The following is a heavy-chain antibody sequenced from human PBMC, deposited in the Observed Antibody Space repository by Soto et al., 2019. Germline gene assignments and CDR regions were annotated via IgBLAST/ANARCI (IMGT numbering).Heavy chain of an antibody. J-gene: IGHJ6*02. CDR2: NYYSGST. CDR3: ARDRDYYYGMDV. CDR1: GGSISSYY. V-gene: IGHV4-59*01. Sequence: PSETLSLTCTVSGGSISSYYWSWIRQPPGRGLEWIGYNYYSGSTNYNPSIKSRITIKIDTSKNQFSLKLNSETAAYTAVYYCARDRDYYYGMDVWGQGTTVTVSS.